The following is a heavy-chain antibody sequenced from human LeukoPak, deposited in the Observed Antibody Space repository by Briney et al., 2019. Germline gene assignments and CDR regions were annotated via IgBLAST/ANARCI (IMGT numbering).Heavy chain of an antibody. CDR2: IYHSGST. D-gene: IGHD3-3*01. CDR1: GYSISSGYY. V-gene: IGHV4-38-2*02. CDR3: ARDGEWYYDFWSGYYTALDY. Sequence: PSETLSLTCTVSGYSISSGYYWGWIRQPPGKGLEWIGSIYHSGSTYYNPSLKSRVTISVDTSKNQFSLKLSSVTAADTAVYYCARDGEWYYDFWSGYYTALDYWGQGTLVTVSS. J-gene: IGHJ4*02.